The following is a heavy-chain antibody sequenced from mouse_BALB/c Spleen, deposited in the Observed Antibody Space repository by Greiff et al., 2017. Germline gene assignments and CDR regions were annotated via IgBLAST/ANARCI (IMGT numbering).Heavy chain of an antibody. D-gene: IGHD1-1*02. CDR2: ISDGGSYT. J-gene: IGHJ3*01. V-gene: IGHV5-6-4*01. CDR3: ARDGRGWFAY. CDR1: GFTFSSYA. Sequence: DVKLVESGGGLVKPGGSLKLSCAASGFTFSSYAMSWVRQTPEKRLEWVATISDGGSYTYYPDSVKGRFTISRDNAKNNLYLQMSSLKSEDTAMYYCARDGRGWFAYWGQGTLVTVSA.